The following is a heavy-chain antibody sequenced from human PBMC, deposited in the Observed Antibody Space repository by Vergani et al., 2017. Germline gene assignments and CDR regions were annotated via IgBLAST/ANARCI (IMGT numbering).Heavy chain of an antibody. J-gene: IGHJ5*02. CDR1: GGTFSSYA. Sequence: QVHLVQSGAEVKKPGSSVKVSCKASGGTFSSYAISWVRQAPGQGLEWMGGIIPIFGTANYAQKFQRRVTITADESTSAAYMELSSLRSEDTAVYYCARVTEMATIGLELDHWGQGTLVTVSS. CDR2: IIPIFGTA. D-gene: IGHD5-24*01. CDR3: ARVTEMATIGLELDH. V-gene: IGHV1-69*01.